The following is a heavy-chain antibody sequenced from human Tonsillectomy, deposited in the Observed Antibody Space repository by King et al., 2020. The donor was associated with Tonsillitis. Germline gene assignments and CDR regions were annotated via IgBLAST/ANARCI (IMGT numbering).Heavy chain of an antibody. Sequence: VQLQESGPGLVKPSGTLSLTCAVSGGSINSSKWWSWVRQPPGKGLEWIGEIYHRGSTNYNPSLKSRLTLSVDNSKNQFSLKLSSVTAADTALYYCARSSGYNYGPRYYYYYMDVWGKGATVTVSS. CDR1: GGSINSSKW. CDR2: IYHRGST. CDR3: ARSSGYNYGPRYYYYYMDV. J-gene: IGHJ6*03. D-gene: IGHD5-18*01. V-gene: IGHV4-4*02.